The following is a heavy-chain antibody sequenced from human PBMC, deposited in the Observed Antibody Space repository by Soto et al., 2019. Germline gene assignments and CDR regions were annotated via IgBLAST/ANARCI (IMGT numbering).Heavy chain of an antibody. D-gene: IGHD3-22*01. V-gene: IGHV1-69*13. CDR2: IIPIFGTA. J-gene: IGHJ6*02. Sequence: ASVKVSCKASGGTFSSYAISWVRQAPGQGLEWMGGIIPIFGTASYAQKFQGRVTITADESTSTAYMELSSLRSEDAAVYYCARDRYYDSSGYPNYYYYGMDVWGQGTTVTVSS. CDR3: ARDRYYDSSGYPNYYYYGMDV. CDR1: GGTFSSYA.